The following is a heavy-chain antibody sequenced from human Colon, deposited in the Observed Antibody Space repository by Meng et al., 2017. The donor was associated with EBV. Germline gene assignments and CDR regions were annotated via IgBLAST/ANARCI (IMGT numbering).Heavy chain of an antibody. CDR1: GFLLSIYA. CDR2: ISAYNGNT. CDR3: ARFYCSSTSCPHVLFDY. Sequence: LVSVGLAAKHHVSSLMLSCEAYGFLLSIYAISWVRQAPGQGLQYMGWISAYNGNTNYAQELQGRVTMTTATSTSTAYMELRSLRFDDTAVYYCARFYCSSTSCPHVLFDYWGQGTLVTVSS. D-gene: IGHD2-2*01. J-gene: IGHJ4*02. V-gene: IGHV1-18*01.